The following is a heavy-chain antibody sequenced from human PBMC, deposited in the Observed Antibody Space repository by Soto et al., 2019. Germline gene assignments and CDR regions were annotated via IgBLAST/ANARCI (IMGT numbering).Heavy chain of an antibody. V-gene: IGHV1-69*01. Sequence: QVQLVQSGAEVKKPGSSVKVSCKASGGTFSSYAISWVRQAPGQGLEWMGGIIPTFGTANYAQKFQGRVTITADESTSTAYMELSSLRYEDTAVYYCARVKRGGSSWSHDIWGQGTMVTVSS. J-gene: IGHJ3*02. CDR3: ARVKRGGSSWSHDI. D-gene: IGHD6-13*01. CDR2: IIPTFGTA. CDR1: GGTFSSYA.